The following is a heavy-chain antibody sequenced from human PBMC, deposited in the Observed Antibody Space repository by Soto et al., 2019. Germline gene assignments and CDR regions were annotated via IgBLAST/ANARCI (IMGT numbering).Heavy chain of an antibody. Sequence: SQTLSLTCVISGDSVSSNSAAWNWIRQSPSRGLEWLGRTYYRSKWYNDYVVSVKSRITINPDTSKNQFSLQLNSVTPEDTAVYYCARESCSSTSCYVRRYYHYYYYGMDVWGQGTTVTVSS. CDR1: GDSVSSNSAA. CDR3: ARESCSSTSCYVRRYYHYYYYGMDV. CDR2: TYYRSKWYN. J-gene: IGHJ6*02. D-gene: IGHD2-2*01. V-gene: IGHV6-1*01.